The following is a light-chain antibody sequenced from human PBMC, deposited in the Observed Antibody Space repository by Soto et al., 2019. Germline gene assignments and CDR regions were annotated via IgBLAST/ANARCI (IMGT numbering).Light chain of an antibody. V-gene: IGLV1-51*01. CDR1: SSNVGKNF. CDR2: DNQ. J-gene: IGLJ2*01. Sequence: QSVLTQPPSVSAAPGQKVSISCSGSSSNVGKNFVSWYQHVPGKAPKLLMYDNQKRPSGIPDRFSASKSGTLATLDITGLQTGDEADYYCGTWDSSLTIGVIFGGGTQLTVL. CDR3: GTWDSSLTIGVI.